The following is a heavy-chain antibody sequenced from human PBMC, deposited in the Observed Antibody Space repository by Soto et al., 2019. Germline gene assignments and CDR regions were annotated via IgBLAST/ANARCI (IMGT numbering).Heavy chain of an antibody. D-gene: IGHD6-13*01. Sequence: QVQLQQWGAGLLKPSETLSLTCAVYGGSFSGYYWSWIRQPPGKGLEWIGEINHSGSTNYNPSLKIRVTISVDTSKNQFSLKLSSVTAADTAVYYCAAGLPRKVGINWFDPWGQGTLVTVSS. CDR1: GGSFSGYY. J-gene: IGHJ5*02. CDR2: INHSGST. V-gene: IGHV4-34*01. CDR3: AAGLPRKVGINWFDP.